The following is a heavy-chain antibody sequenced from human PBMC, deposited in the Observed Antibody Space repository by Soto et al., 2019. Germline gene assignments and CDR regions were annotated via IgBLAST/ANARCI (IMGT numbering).Heavy chain of an antibody. Sequence: QVQLVESGGGVVQPGRSLRLSCAASGFTFSSYGMHWVRQAPGKGLEWVAVIWYDGSNKYYADSVKGRFTISRDNSKNTLYLQMNSLRAEDTAVYYCARDSRGWTSLLWFGGQYVAYYFDYWGQGTLVTVSS. CDR2: IWYDGSNK. V-gene: IGHV3-33*01. D-gene: IGHD3-10*01. CDR1: GFTFSSYG. J-gene: IGHJ4*02. CDR3: ARDSRGWTSLLWFGGQYVAYYFDY.